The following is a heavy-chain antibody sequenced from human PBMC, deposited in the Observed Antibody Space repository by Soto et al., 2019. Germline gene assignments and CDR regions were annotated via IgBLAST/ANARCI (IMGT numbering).Heavy chain of an antibody. V-gene: IGHV1-69*12. CDR2: IIPIFGTA. CDR3: ARGIAAAGLYYYYGMDV. J-gene: IGHJ6*02. CDR1: GGTFSSYA. D-gene: IGHD6-13*01. Sequence: QVQLVQSGAEVKKPGSSVKVSCKASGGTFSSYAISWVRQAPGQGLEWMGGIIPIFGTANYAQKFQGRVTITADESTSTAYMELSSLRSEDTAVYYCARGIAAAGLYYYYGMDVWGQGTTVTVSS.